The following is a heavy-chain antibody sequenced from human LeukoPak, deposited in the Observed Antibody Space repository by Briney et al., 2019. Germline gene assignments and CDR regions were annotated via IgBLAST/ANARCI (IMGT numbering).Heavy chain of an antibody. V-gene: IGHV3-23*01. CDR3: ARDPISNEIIAAADIDY. CDR1: GFTFSSYA. Sequence: PGGSLRLSCAASGFTFSSYAMSWVRQAPGKGLEWVSAISGSGGSTYYADSVKGRFTISRDNSKNTLYLQMNSLRAEDTAVYYCARDPISNEIIAAADIDYWGQGTLVTVSS. J-gene: IGHJ4*02. CDR2: ISGSGGST. D-gene: IGHD6-13*01.